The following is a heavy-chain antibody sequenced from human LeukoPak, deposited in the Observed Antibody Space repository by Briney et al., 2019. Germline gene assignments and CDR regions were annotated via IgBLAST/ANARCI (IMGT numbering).Heavy chain of an antibody. CDR1: GGSISSYH. J-gene: IGHJ4*02. D-gene: IGHD1-26*01. V-gene: IGHV4-4*09. Sequence: SETLSLTCTVSGGSISSYHWSWVRQPPRKGLEYIGYILTSGSTNYNPSLKSRVSISVDPSKNQFSLKLSSVTAADTAVYYCARLRVSGSYLYYLDNWGQGTLVTVSS. CDR2: ILTSGST. CDR3: ARLRVSGSYLYYLDN.